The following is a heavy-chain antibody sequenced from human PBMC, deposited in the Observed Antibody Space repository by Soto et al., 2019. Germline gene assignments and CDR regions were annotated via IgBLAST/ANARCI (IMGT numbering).Heavy chain of an antibody. V-gene: IGHV6-1*01. Sequence: PSQTLSLTCAISGDSVSSNSAVWNWIRQSPLRGLEWLGRTYYRSKWYNDYAVSVKSRITINPDTSKHQFSLQLSSVTPEDTAVYYCGREAAVGFSDSWGQGTLVTVSS. CDR2: TYYRSKWYN. CDR1: GDSVSSNSAV. J-gene: IGHJ1*01. CDR3: GREAAVGFSDS. D-gene: IGHD6-13*01.